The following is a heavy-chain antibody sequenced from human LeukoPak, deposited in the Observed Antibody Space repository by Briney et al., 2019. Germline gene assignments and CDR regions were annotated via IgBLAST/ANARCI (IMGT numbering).Heavy chain of an antibody. V-gene: IGHV4-39*02. J-gene: IGHJ4*02. CDR2: IYYTGST. CDR3: AREGITYYDYVWGSYRPDDSFDY. CDR1: GGSISGSGYY. Sequence: SETLSLTCTVSGGSISGSGYYWVWIRQPPGKGLEWIATIYYTGSTYYNPSLKSRVTISVDTSKNQFSLRLNSVTAADTAVYYCAREGITYYDYVWGSYRPDDSFDYWGQGTLVTVSS. D-gene: IGHD3-16*02.